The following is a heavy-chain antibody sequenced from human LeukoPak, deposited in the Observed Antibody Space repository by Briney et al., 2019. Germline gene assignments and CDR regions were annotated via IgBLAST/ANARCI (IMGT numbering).Heavy chain of an antibody. CDR2: IIPIFGTA. J-gene: IGHJ6*03. V-gene: IGHV1-69*13. CDR3: AGSQSSSSTSLTRYYYYYYYMDV. CDR1: GGTFSSYA. Sequence: AVKVSCKASGGTFSSYAISWVRQAPGQGLEWMGGIIPIFGTANYAQKFQGRVTITADESTSTAYMELNSLRSEDTAVYYCAGSQSSSSTSLTRYYYYYYYMDVWGKGTTVTVSS. D-gene: IGHD2-2*01.